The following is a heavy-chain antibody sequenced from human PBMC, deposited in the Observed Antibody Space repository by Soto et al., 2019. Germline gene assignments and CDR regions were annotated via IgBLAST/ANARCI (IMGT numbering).Heavy chain of an antibody. D-gene: IGHD2-15*01. CDR3: ARVLDCSGGSCYGMDV. Sequence: QVQLQESGPGLVKPSQTLSLTCTVSGGSISSGDYYWSWIRQPPGKGLEWIGYIYYSGSTYYNPSIKSRVTTSVDSSKNQFSLKLSSVTAADTAVYYCARVLDCSGGSCYGMDVWGQGTTVTVSS. CDR1: GGSISSGDYY. J-gene: IGHJ6*02. V-gene: IGHV4-30-4*01. CDR2: IYYSGST.